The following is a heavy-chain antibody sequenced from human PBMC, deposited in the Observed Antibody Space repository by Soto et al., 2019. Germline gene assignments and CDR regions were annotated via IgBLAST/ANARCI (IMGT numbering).Heavy chain of an antibody. CDR2: ISYDGSNK. CDR1: GFTFSSYG. Sequence: QVQLVESGGGVVQPGMSMRLSCAASGFTFSSYGMHWVRQAPGTGLEWVAVISYDGSNKYYADSVKGRFTSSRDNSKNPLYLQMNSLRAEATAVYYCSKAAPGSGSYRDYWGQGTLVTVSS. J-gene: IGHJ4*02. D-gene: IGHD3-10*01. CDR3: SKAAPGSGSYRDY. V-gene: IGHV3-30*18.